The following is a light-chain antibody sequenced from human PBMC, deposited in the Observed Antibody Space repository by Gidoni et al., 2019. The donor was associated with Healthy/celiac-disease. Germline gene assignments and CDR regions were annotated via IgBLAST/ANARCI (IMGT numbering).Light chain of an antibody. Sequence: EIVMTQSPATLSVSPGERATLSCRASQSVSSNLAWYQQKPGQAPRLLIYGASTRATGIPARFSGSGSGTEFTLTISSLQSEDFAVYHCQQYNNWPPITFXXXTRLEIK. CDR2: GAS. J-gene: IGKJ5*01. CDR1: QSVSSN. V-gene: IGKV3-15*01. CDR3: QQYNNWPPIT.